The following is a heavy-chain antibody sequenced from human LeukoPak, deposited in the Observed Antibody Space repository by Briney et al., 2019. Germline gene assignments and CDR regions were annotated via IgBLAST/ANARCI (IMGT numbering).Heavy chain of an antibody. V-gene: IGHV3-23*01. J-gene: IGHJ4*02. CDR1: GGSISNYY. D-gene: IGHD1-20*01. Sequence: ETLSLTCTVSGGSISNYYWSWVRQAPGKGLEWVSAISGSGGSTYYADSVKGRFTISRDNSKNTLYLQMNSLRAEDTAVYYCAKDKHYNWNIFDYWGQGTLVTVSS. CDR3: AKDKHYNWNIFDY. CDR2: ISGSGGST.